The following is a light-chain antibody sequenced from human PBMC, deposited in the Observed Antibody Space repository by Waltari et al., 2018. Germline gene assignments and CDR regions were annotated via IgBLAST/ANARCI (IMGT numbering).Light chain of an antibody. V-gene: IGLV2-8*01. Sequence: QSALTQPPSESGSLGQSITITCPGTSTDVVNYNYASWYQQPPGRAPKLIIYDVNSRPSGVPDRFSGSKSGNTASLAVSGLQPEDEADYYCSSYAGSSYVFGTGTTVTVL. J-gene: IGLJ1*01. CDR1: STDVVNYNY. CDR3: SSYAGSSYV. CDR2: DVN.